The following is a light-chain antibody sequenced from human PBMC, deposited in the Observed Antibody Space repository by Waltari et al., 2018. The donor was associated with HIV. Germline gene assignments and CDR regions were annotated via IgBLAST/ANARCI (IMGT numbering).Light chain of an antibody. V-gene: IGLV1-36*01. CDR3: QSYDRSLSASVV. CDR2: YDD. Sequence: QSVLTQPPSVSEAPRQRVTISCSGSSSNIGNNAVNWYQQLPGKAPKLLIYYDDLLPSGVSDRFSGSKSGTSASLTISGLQSEDEADYFCQSYDRSLSASVVFGGGTKLTVL. CDR1: SSNIGNNA. J-gene: IGLJ2*01.